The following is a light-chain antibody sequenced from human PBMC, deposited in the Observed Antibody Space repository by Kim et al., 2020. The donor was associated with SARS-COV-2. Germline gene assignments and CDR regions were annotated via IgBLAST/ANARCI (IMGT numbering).Light chain of an antibody. CDR3: QQSYTTLGIS. CDR1: QKINNY. V-gene: IGKV1-39*01. J-gene: IGKJ4*01. Sequence: SVGGRITIACRASQKINNYLNWYEQKPGTATKPLTSAVATLQRGVPSRFSGGGSGTGYTLTISSLQPEDFATYYCQQSYTTLGISFGGGTKVDIK. CDR2: AVA.